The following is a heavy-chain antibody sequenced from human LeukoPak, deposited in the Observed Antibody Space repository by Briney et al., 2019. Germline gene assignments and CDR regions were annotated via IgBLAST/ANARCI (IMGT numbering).Heavy chain of an antibody. V-gene: IGHV1-8*01. J-gene: IGHJ4*02. D-gene: IGHD1-26*01. Sequence: GASVKVSCKASGYSFTSYDINWVRQATGQGLEWLGWMNPNSGYTGYAQKFQGRVTMTRDTSISTAYMELSGLRSEDTAVYYCARVVGAIDYWGQGTLVTVSS. CDR1: GYSFTSYD. CDR3: ARVVGAIDY. CDR2: MNPNSGYT.